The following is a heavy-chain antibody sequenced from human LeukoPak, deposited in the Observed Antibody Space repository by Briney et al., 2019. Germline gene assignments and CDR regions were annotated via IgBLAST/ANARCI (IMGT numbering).Heavy chain of an antibody. CDR2: INPNSGDT. D-gene: IGHD6-13*01. CDR3: AREVAAAGTGD. J-gene: IGHJ4*02. Sequence: ASVKVSCKASGYTFTDNLIHWVRQAPGQGLEWMGWINPNSGDTNYAEKFQDRVTMTRDASITTVYLDLSRLRSDDTAVYYCAREVAAAGTGDWGQGTLVTVSS. CDR1: GYTFTDNL. V-gene: IGHV1-2*02.